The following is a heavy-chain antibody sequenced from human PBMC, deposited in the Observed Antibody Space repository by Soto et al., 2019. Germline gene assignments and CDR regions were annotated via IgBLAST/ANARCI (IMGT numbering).Heavy chain of an antibody. Sequence: EVQVVESGGGLVQPGGSLRLSCAASGFAVGSNFMSWVRQAPGKGLQWVSLIYAGGSTYYADSVKGRFTISRDKSKNTPLVQMSGRRAEDTAVYYCARGARMGYYESSGYCFDPWGQGTLGTVSS. J-gene: IGHJ5*02. V-gene: IGHV3-66*01. CDR2: IYAGGST. CDR1: GFAVGSNF. CDR3: ARGARMGYYESSGYCFDP. D-gene: IGHD3-22*01.